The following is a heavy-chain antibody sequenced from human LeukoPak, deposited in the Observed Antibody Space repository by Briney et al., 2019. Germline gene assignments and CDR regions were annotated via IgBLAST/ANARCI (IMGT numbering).Heavy chain of an antibody. CDR3: ARDPKHCGRTSCHSDAFDL. D-gene: IGHD2-2*01. J-gene: IGHJ3*01. CDR1: GYPFTTYG. CDR2: ISTYNGNR. Sequence: ASVKVSCKASGYPFTTYGITWVRQAPGQGLEWMGWISTYNGNRKFAQNLQDRVTMATDTSTSTAYMELRSLTSDDTAVYYCARDPKHCGRTSCHSDAFDLWGQGTMVTVSS. V-gene: IGHV1-18*01.